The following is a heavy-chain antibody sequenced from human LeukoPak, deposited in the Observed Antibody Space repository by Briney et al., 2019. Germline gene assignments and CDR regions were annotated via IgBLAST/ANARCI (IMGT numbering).Heavy chain of an antibody. Sequence: PGGSLRLSCAASGFTFSSYAMSWVRQAPGKGLEWVSDISGSGIGTYYADSVKGRFTISRDNSKNTLYLQINSLRAEGTAVYYCAKDSMSAAAPPDSWGQGTLVTVSS. V-gene: IGHV3-23*01. J-gene: IGHJ4*02. CDR2: ISGSGIGT. CDR3: AKDSMSAAAPPDS. CDR1: GFTFSSYA. D-gene: IGHD6-13*01.